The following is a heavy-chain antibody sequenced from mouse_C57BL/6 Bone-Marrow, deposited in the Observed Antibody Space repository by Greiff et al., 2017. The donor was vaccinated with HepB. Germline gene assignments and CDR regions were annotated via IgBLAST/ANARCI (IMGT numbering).Heavy chain of an antibody. D-gene: IGHD1-1*01. V-gene: IGHV7-3*01. CDR3: ARYAYGSLDY. Sequence: EVHLVESGGGLVQPGGSLSLSCAASGFTFTDYYMSWVRQPPGKALEWLGFIRNKANGYTTEYSASVKGRFTISRDNSQSILYLQMNALRAEDSATYYCARYAYGSLDYWGQGTTLTVSS. CDR1: GFTFTDYY. J-gene: IGHJ2*01. CDR2: IRNKANGYTT.